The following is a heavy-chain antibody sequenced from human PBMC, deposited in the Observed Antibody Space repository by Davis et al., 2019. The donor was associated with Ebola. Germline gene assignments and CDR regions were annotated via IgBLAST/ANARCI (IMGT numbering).Heavy chain of an antibody. CDR1: GGSISSYY. D-gene: IGHD1-26*01. J-gene: IGHJ3*02. CDR3: ARYSGSDAFDI. V-gene: IGHV4-59*01. CDR2: IYYSGST. Sequence: PSETLSLTCTVSGGSISSYYWSWIRQPPGKGLEWIGYIYYSGSTNYNPSLKSRVTISVDTSKNQFSLKLSSVTAADTAVYYCARYSGSDAFDIWGQGTMDTVSS.